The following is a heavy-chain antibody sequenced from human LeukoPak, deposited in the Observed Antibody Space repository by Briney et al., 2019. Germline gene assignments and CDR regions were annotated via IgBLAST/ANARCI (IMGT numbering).Heavy chain of an antibody. V-gene: IGHV3-33*01. J-gene: IGHJ4*02. CDR3: ARDPGRWSFGS. CDR2: IWYDGSKT. Sequence: GGSLRLSCAASGFTFSSYGMHWVRQAPGKGLEWVAVIWYDGSKTYYADSVKGRFTISRDDSKNTVYLQMNSLRAEDTAVYYSARDPGRWSFGSWGQGTLVTVSS. CDR1: GFTFSSYG. D-gene: IGHD6-13*01.